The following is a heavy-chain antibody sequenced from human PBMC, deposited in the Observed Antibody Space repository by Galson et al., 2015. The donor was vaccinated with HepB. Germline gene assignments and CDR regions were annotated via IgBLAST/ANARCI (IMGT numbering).Heavy chain of an antibody. CDR2: IWYYGRDQ. CDR1: GFTFSSYG. Sequence: SLRLSCAASGFTFSSYGIHWVRQAPGKGLEWVSVIWYYGRDQYYADSVTGRFTVSRDQSKNTVYLQMNSLRAEDTGLYFCARDGDTSGHYGIFDYWGQGALVTVSS. D-gene: IGHD3-22*01. J-gene: IGHJ4*02. CDR3: ARDGDTSGHYGIFDY. V-gene: IGHV3-33*01.